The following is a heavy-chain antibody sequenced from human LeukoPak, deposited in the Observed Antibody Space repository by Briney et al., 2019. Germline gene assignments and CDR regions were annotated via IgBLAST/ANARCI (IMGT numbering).Heavy chain of an antibody. D-gene: IGHD3-9*01. V-gene: IGHV3-23*01. CDR1: GFTFSNYA. CDR2: ISGTGGSA. Sequence: PGGSLRLSCSAYGFTFSNYAMSWVRQAPGKGLEWVSTISGTGGSAKYADSVKGRFTFPRDNYKDTLYLQMDGLRAEDTAVYYCAKDQGGRYYDILAGYYPENFFDYWGQGTLVTVSS. J-gene: IGHJ4*02. CDR3: AKDQGGRYYDILAGYYPENFFDY.